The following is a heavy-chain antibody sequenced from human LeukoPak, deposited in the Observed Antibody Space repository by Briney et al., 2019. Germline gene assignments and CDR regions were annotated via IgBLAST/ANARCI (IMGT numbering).Heavy chain of an antibody. CDR2: IYYSGST. V-gene: IGHV4-39*07. J-gene: IGHJ4*02. CDR3: ARETSRYFDWLSTNFDY. Sequence: KASETLSLTCTVSGGSISSSSYYWGWIRQPPGKGLEWIGIIYYSGSTYYNPSLKSRVTISVDTSKNQFSLKLSSVTAADTAVYYCARETSRYFDWLSTNFDYWGQGTLVTVSS. D-gene: IGHD3-9*01. CDR1: GGSISSSSYY.